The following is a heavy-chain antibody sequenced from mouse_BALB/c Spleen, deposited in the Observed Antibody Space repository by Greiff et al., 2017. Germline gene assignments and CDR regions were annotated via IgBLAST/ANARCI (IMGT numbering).Heavy chain of an antibody. Sequence: EVKLQESGGGLVQPGGSMKLSCVASGFTFSNYWMNWVRQSPEKGLEWVAEIRLKSNNYATHYAESVKGRFTISRDDSKSSVYLQMNNLRAEDTGIYYCTRSLYGFFAYWGQGTLVTVSA. CDR3: TRSLYGFFAY. V-gene: IGHV6-6*02. CDR2: IRLKSNNYAT. J-gene: IGHJ3*01. D-gene: IGHD2-10*02. CDR1: GFTFSNYW.